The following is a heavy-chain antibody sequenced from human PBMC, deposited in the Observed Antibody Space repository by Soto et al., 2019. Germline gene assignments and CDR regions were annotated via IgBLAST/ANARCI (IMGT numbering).Heavy chain of an antibody. CDR3: VMSPDYSDPGDYFDY. J-gene: IGHJ4*02. D-gene: IGHD2-15*01. CDR2: ISAYNGNT. V-gene: IGHV1-18*01. CDR1: GYTFTSYV. Sequence: ASVKVSCKASGYTFTSYVISWVRQAPGQGPEWMGWISAYNGNTNYAQKLQGRVTMTTDTSTSTAYMELRGLRSDDTAVYYCVMSPDYSDPGDYFDYWGQGTLVTVSS.